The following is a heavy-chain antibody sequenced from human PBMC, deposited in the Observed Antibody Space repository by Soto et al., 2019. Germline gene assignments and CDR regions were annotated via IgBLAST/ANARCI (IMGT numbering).Heavy chain of an antibody. V-gene: IGHV4-39*01. CDR1: GGSISSSYY. J-gene: IGHJ5*02. CDR3: ASPKIAFYNWFDP. D-gene: IGHD3-3*02. Sequence: SETLSLTCTVSGGSISSSYYWGWIRQPPGKGLEWIGSTYYSGSTYYNPSLKSRVTISVDTSKNQFSLKLSSVTAADTAVYYCASPKIAFYNWFDPWGQGTLVTVSS. CDR2: TYYSGST.